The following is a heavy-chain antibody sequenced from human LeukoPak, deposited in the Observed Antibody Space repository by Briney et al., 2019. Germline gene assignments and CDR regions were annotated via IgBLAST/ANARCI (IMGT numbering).Heavy chain of an antibody. D-gene: IGHD3-10*02. CDR2: IRSSGSTI. CDR1: GFTFSSYA. Sequence: QAGGSLRLSCAASGFTFSSYAMHWVRQAPGKGLEWVSYIRSSGSTIYYADSVKGRFTISRDNAKNSLYLQMNSLRAEDTAVYYCAELGITMIGGVWGKGTTVTISS. V-gene: IGHV3-48*03. J-gene: IGHJ6*04. CDR3: AELGITMIGGV.